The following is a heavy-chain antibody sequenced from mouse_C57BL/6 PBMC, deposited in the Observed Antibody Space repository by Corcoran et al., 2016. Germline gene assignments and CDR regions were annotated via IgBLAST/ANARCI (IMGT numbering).Heavy chain of an antibody. J-gene: IGHJ4*01. Sequence: QIQLVQSGPELKKPGKTVKISCKASGYTFTTYGMSWVKQAPGKGLKWMGWINTYSGVPTYADDFKGRFAFSLETSASTAYLQINNLKNEDTATYFCARSASMDYWGQGTSVTVSS. CDR2: INTYSGVP. CDR1: GYTFTTYG. CDR3: ARSASMDY. V-gene: IGHV9-3*01.